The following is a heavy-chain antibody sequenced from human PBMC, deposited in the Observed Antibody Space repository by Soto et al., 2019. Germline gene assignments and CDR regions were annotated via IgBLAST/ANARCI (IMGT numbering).Heavy chain of an antibody. CDR1: GGSISSYY. CDR2: IYYSGST. V-gene: IGHV4-59*01. J-gene: IGHJ4*02. CDR3: ARVGPPFTIFDY. D-gene: IGHD3-10*01. Sequence: QVQLQESGPGLVKPSETLSLTCTVSGGSISSYYWSWIRQPPGKGLEWIGYIYYSGSTNYNPSLKSRVTISVDTSKNQFSLKLSSVTAADTAVYYCARVGPPFTIFDYWGQGTLVTVSS.